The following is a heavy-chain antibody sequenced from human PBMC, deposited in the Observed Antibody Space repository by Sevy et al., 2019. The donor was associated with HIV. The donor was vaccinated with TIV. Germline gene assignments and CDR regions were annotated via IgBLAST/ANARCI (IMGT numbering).Heavy chain of an antibody. Sequence: GGSLRLSCAASGFTFTSDWMHWVRQPPGKGLAWVSHINSDGEMIRYADSVKGRFITSRDNAKNILYLQMNNLRAEDTAVYYCARGSRGTFGSWGQGTLITVSS. D-gene: IGHD1-26*01. CDR3: ARGSRGTFGS. CDR1: GFTFTSDW. J-gene: IGHJ4*02. V-gene: IGHV3-74*01. CDR2: INSDGEMI.